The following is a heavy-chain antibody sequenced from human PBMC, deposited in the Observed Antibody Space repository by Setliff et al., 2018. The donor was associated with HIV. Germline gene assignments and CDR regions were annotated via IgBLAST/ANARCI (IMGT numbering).Heavy chain of an antibody. D-gene: IGHD3-10*01. V-gene: IGHV4-59*08. J-gene: IGHJ4*02. CDR2: MYYSGST. CDR1: GGSFSGYY. CDR3: VRQGPGSSPPHFGD. Sequence: SETLSLTCAVYGGSFSGYYWSWIRQSPGKGPEWMGYMYYSGSTNYNPSLKSRVAISADTSKGQFSLRLSYVTAADTAVYYCVRQGPGSSPPHFGDWGEGTLVTVSS.